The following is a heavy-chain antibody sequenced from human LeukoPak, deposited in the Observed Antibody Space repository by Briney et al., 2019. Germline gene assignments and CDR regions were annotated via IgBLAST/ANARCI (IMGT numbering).Heavy chain of an antibody. CDR2: IYYSGST. D-gene: IGHD1-26*01. CDR3: AREALVGATTDAFDI. J-gene: IGHJ3*02. CDR1: GGSISSYY. V-gene: IGHV4-59*01. Sequence: SETLSLTCTVSGGSISSYYWSWIRQPPGKGLEWIGYIYYSGSTNYNPSLKSRVTISVDTSKNQFSLKLSSVTAADTAVYYCAREALVGATTDAFDIWGQGTMVTVSS.